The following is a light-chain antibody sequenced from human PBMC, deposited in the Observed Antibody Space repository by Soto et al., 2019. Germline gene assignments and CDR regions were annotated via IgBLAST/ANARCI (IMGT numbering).Light chain of an antibody. Sequence: DIQMTQSPSSLSASVGDRVTISCQSSQDITNFLIWYQQKPGKAPKLLIYDASNLETGVPSRFSRSGSGTDFYFTISSLQPEDSATYYCQQVNARPYTFGQGTKLEIK. CDR2: DAS. CDR1: QDITNF. CDR3: QQVNARPYT. J-gene: IGKJ2*01. V-gene: IGKV1-33*01.